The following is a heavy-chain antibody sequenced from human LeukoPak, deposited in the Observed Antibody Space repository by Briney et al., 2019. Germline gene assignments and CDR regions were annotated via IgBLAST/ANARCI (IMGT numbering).Heavy chain of an antibody. V-gene: IGHV1-18*01. Sequence: GASVKVSCKASGYTFTSYAISWVRQAPGQGLEWMGWISAYNGNTNYAQKLQGRVTMTTDTSTSTAYMELRSLRSDDTAVYYCAREYSSSSTDAFDIWGQGTMVTVSS. D-gene: IGHD6-13*01. CDR1: GYTFTSYA. CDR2: ISAYNGNT. CDR3: AREYSSSSTDAFDI. J-gene: IGHJ3*02.